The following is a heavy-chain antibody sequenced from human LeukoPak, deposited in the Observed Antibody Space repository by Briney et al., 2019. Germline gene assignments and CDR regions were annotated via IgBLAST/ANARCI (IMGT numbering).Heavy chain of an antibody. CDR2: ISSSSYI. V-gene: IGHV3-21*01. J-gene: IGHJ5*02. CDR3: ARDKSGSYWFDP. D-gene: IGHD1-26*01. Sequence: PGGSLRLSCAASGFTFSSYSMNWVRQAPGKGLEWVSSISSSSYIYYADSVKGRFTISRDNAKNSLYLQMNSLRAEDTAVYYCARDKSGSYWFDPWGQGTLVTVSS. CDR1: GFTFSSYS.